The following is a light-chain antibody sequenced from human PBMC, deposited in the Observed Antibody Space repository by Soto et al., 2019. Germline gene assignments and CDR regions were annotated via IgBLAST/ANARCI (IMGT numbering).Light chain of an antibody. CDR1: SSDVGGYKY. V-gene: IGLV2-14*01. Sequence: QSVLTQPASVSGSPGQSITISCTGTSSDVGGYKYVSWYQQHPGKAPKLMIYEVSNRPSGVSDRFSGSKSGNTASLAISGLQPEDEADYYCLSHDNSLSASWVFGGGTKLTVL. J-gene: IGLJ3*02. CDR3: LSHDNSLSASWV. CDR2: EVS.